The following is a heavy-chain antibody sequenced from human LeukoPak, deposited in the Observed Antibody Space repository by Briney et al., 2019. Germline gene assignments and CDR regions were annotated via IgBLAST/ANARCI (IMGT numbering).Heavy chain of an antibody. CDR3: AKDAAAGTRPYYSDY. Sequence: GGSLRLSCAASGFSFSTYWMHWVRQAPGKGLVWVSRINSDVSSTSYADSVKGRFTISRDNAKNTLYLQMNSLRAEDTAVYYCAKDAAAGTRPYYSDYWGQGTLVTVSS. V-gene: IGHV3-74*01. J-gene: IGHJ4*02. D-gene: IGHD6-13*01. CDR2: INSDVSST. CDR1: GFSFSTYW.